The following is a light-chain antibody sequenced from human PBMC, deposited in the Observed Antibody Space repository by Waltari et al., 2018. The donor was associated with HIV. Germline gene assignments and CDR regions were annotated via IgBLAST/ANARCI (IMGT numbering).Light chain of an antibody. CDR1: QSISSW. Sequence: DTQITHSPSTLSATVGDRVTTTCRASQSISSWLAWYQQESGKAPKLLIYKESSLESGVPSRFSGSGSGTEFTHTISSLQPDDFATYYCQQHNSYSWTFGQGTKVELK. CDR3: QQHNSYSWT. V-gene: IGKV1-5*03. CDR2: KES. J-gene: IGKJ1*01.